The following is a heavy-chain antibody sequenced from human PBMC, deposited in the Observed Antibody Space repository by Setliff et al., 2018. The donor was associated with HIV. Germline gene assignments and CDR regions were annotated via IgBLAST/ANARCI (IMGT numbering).Heavy chain of an antibody. CDR2: IRSKAYGETT. CDR3: ARNPKTIHFYYYMDV. V-gene: IGHV3-49*04. J-gene: IGHJ6*03. CDR1: GFSFGDHA. Sequence: GVLRLSCAASGFSFGDHAMTWVRQAPGKGLERIGFIRSKAYGETTEYAASVRGRFTISRDDSKSIAYLQINSLKTEDTAVYYCARNPKTIHFYYYMDVWGKGTTVTVSS.